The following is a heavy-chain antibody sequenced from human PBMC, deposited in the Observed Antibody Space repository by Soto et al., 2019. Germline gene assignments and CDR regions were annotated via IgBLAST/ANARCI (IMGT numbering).Heavy chain of an antibody. Sequence: SETLSLTCAVSGYSISSGYYWGWIRQPPGKGLEWIGYIYYSGSTNYNPSLKSRVTISVDTSKNQFSLKLSSVTAADTAVYYCARHYYYDSSGYYFPWGQGTLVTVSS. J-gene: IGHJ5*02. CDR3: ARHYYYDSSGYYFP. CDR2: IYYSGST. CDR1: GYSISSGYY. V-gene: IGHV4-38-2*01. D-gene: IGHD3-22*01.